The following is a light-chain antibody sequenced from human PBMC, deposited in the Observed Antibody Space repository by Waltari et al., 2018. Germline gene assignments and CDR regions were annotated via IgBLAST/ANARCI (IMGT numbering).Light chain of an antibody. CDR2: DAS. CDR1: RDINNY. J-gene: IGKJ1*01. Sequence: DIQMTQSPSSLSASVGDRVTITCQARRDINNYLNWYQQKPGKAPKPLIYDASTVETGVPSRFSGSGSGTDFVFTISRLQPEDIATYYCQHYDGVPPWTFGQGTRVDFK. V-gene: IGKV1-33*01. CDR3: QHYDGVPPWT.